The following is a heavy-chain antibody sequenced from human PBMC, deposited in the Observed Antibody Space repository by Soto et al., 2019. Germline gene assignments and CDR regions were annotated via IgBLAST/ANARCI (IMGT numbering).Heavy chain of an antibody. CDR2: IYHSGST. Sequence: QVQLQESGPGLVKPSQTLSLTCTVSGGSISSGGYYWSWIRQHPGKGLEWIGYIYHSGSTYYNPSLQSRVTISVDASKNQFTLKLSSVTAADTAVYYCFFSGSRTARWSFDYWGQGTLVTVSS. J-gene: IGHJ4*02. CDR3: FFSGSRTARWSFDY. CDR1: GGSISSGGYY. V-gene: IGHV4-31*03. D-gene: IGHD2-15*01.